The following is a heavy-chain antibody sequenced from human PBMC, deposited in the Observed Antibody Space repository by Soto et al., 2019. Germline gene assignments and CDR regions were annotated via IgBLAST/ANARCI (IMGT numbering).Heavy chain of an antibody. V-gene: IGHV1-69*06. J-gene: IGHJ2*01. CDR3: ARDSVDYYDSSGSDGYFDL. CDR1: GGTFSSYA. Sequence: QVQLVQSGAEVKKPGSSVKVSCKASGGTFSSYAISWVRQAPGQGLEWMGGIIPIFATANYAEKFQGRVTITADKTTSPAYMELSRFRSEDTAVYYCARDSVDYYDSSGSDGYFDLWGRGTLVTVS. D-gene: IGHD3-22*01. CDR2: IIPIFATA.